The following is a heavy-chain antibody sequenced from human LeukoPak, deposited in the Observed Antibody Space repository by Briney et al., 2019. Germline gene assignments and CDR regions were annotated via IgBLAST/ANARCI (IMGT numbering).Heavy chain of an antibody. Sequence: GGSLRLSCAASGFTFSSYAMSWVRQPPGRRLEWVSAISGSFGSTYYADSVKGRFTISRDNPKNTLYLQMNSLRAEDTAVYYCAKNSGYGAKFPFDYRGQGTLVTVSS. D-gene: IGHD5-12*01. CDR1: GFTFSSYA. J-gene: IGHJ4*02. V-gene: IGHV3-23*01. CDR2: ISGSFGST. CDR3: AKNSGYGAKFPFDY.